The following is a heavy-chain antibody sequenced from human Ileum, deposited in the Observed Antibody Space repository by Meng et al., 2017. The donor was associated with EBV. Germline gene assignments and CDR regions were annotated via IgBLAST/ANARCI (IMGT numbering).Heavy chain of an antibody. J-gene: IGHJ5*02. CDR1: GGTVSSHA. Sequence: QVLLGACGAGVIEPGSPVKVSCKVSGGTVSSHALRWVRQAPGQELGWLGGIIPSFGTANYAQKLQGRVTITADESTSTAYMELSSLRSQYTAVYYCARDGRQYYYDSSGYHPNWFDPWGQGTLVTVSS. CDR2: IIPSFGTA. CDR3: ARDGRQYYYDSSGYHPNWFDP. V-gene: IGHV1-69*01. D-gene: IGHD3-22*01.